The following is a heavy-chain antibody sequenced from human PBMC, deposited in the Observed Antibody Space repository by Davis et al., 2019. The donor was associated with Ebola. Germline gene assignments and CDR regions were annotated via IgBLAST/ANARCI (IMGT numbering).Heavy chain of an antibody. D-gene: IGHD3-3*01. CDR1: GFIFRNYA. J-gene: IGHJ4*02. V-gene: IGHV3-30*04. Sequence: PGGSLRLSCAASGFIFRNYAMHWVRQAPGKGLEWVAVVSHSEREKFYADSVKGRFTISRDNSENTLYPQMDSLTADDTAVYFCARAVFHEVLDSWGQGTPVTVSS. CDR3: ARAVFHEVLDS. CDR2: VSHSEREK.